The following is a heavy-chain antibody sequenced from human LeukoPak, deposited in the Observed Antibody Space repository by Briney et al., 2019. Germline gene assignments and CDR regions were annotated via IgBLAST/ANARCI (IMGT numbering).Heavy chain of an antibody. Sequence: GESLKISCKGSGYSFTSYWISWVRQMPGKGLEWMGRIDPSDSYTSYSPSFQGHVTISADKSISTAYLQWSSLKASDTAMYYCARRVGSSWYLFDYWGQGTLVTVSS. CDR2: IDPSDSYT. CDR1: GYSFTSYW. V-gene: IGHV5-10-1*01. CDR3: ARRVGSSWYLFDY. J-gene: IGHJ4*02. D-gene: IGHD6-13*01.